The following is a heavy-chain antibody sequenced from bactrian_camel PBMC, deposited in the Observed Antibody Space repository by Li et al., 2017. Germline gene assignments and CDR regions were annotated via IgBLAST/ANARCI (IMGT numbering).Heavy chain of an antibody. CDR3: AADSPYYSGGFGY. CDR1: GLTFVDYA. Sequence: HVQLVESGGGLVQPGGSLRLSCTVSGLTFVDYAMGWFRQVAGKEREGVASIATDGRTAYGDSVKGRFTISKDNAKNTLYLQMDSLKPEDAAVYYCAADSPYYSGGFGYWGQGTQVTVS. V-gene: IGHV3S61*01. J-gene: IGHJ6*01. CDR2: IATDGRT. D-gene: IGHD2*01.